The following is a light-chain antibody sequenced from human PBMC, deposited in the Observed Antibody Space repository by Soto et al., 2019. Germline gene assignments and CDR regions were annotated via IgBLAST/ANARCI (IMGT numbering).Light chain of an antibody. J-gene: IGKJ2*01. Sequence: EVVLTQSPGTLSLSPGERATHSCRASQSVSNNYFAWYQQKPGQAPRLLIFGSSDRATGIPDRFSGSGSGTDFPLTISRLAPEEFAVYYCQQYGSSPPYTFGQGTKLEIK. CDR2: GSS. V-gene: IGKV3-20*01. CDR3: QQYGSSPPYT. CDR1: QSVSNNY.